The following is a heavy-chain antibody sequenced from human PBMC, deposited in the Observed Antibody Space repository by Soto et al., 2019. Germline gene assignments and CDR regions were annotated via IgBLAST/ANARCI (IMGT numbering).Heavy chain of an antibody. Sequence: SETLSLTCTVSGVSIGSSSAYWGWIRQPPGQGLEWIGTIYYSGSTYYNPSLSSRLIISVDTSKNQFSLRLSSVTAADTAIYYCATRITVFGLLIPPFDPWGQGTQVTVSS. CDR2: IYYSGST. CDR3: ATRITVFGLLIPPFDP. CDR1: GVSIGSSSAY. D-gene: IGHD3-3*01. V-gene: IGHV4-39*01. J-gene: IGHJ5*02.